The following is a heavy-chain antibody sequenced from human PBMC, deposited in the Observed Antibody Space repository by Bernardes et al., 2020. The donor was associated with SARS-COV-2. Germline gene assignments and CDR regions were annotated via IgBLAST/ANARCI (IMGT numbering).Heavy chain of an antibody. J-gene: IGHJ3*02. CDR3: ARYYYEDAFDI. Sequence: GGSLRLSCAASGFTVSSNYMSWVRQAPGKGLEWVSVIYSGGSTYYADSVKGRFTISRDNSKNTLYLQMNSLRAEDTAVHYCARYYYEDAFDIWGQGTMVTVSS. V-gene: IGHV3-66*01. CDR1: GFTVSSNY. D-gene: IGHD3-22*01. CDR2: IYSGGST.